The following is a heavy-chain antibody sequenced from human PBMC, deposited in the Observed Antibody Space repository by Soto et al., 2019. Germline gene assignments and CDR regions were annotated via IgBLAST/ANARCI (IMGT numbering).Heavy chain of an antibody. CDR1: GGSISSYY. D-gene: IGHD5-12*01. Sequence: SENLSLTCTVSGGSISSYYWSWIRQPPGKGLEWIGYIYYSGSTNYNPSLKSRVTISVDTSKNQFSLKLSSVTAADTAVYYCARICWPRMERVVATMPGYYYMDVWGKGTTVTVSS. CDR3: ARICWPRMERVVATMPGYYYMDV. V-gene: IGHV4-59*01. CDR2: IYYSGST. J-gene: IGHJ6*03.